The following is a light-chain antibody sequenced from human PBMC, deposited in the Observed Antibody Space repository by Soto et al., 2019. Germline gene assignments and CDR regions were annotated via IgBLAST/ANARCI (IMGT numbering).Light chain of an antibody. V-gene: IGLV2-14*03. CDR1: NSDVGGYNY. CDR2: DVS. CDR3: TSYTTSNTYVV. J-gene: IGLJ2*01. Sequence: QSALTQPASVSGSPGQSITISCTGTNSDVGGYNYVSWYQQHPGKAPKLMIYDVSNRPSGVSNRFSGSKSGNTASLTISGLQAEDEADYYCTSYTTSNTYVVLGGGTQLTVL.